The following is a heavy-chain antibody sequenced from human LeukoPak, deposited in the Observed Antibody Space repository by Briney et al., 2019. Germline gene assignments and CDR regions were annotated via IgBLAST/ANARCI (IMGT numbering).Heavy chain of an antibody. V-gene: IGHV1-8*01. CDR3: ARSYSMVRGVITDPAYYMDV. Sequence: ASVKVSCKASGYTFTSDDINWVRQATGQGLEWMGWMNPNSGNTGYAQKFQGRVTMTRNTSISTAYMELSSLRSEDTAVYYCARSYSMVRGVITDPAYYMDVWGKGTTVTVSS. D-gene: IGHD3-10*01. CDR2: MNPNSGNT. CDR1: GYTFTSDD. J-gene: IGHJ6*03.